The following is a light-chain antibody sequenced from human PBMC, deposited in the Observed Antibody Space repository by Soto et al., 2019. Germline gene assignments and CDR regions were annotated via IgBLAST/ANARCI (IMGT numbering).Light chain of an antibody. Sequence: QSVLTQPPSASASLRASVTLTCTLSSGYSNYKVDWYQQRPGKGPRFVMRVGTGGIVGSKGDGIPDRFSVLGSGLNRYLTIKNIQEEDESDYHCGADHGSGSNFPHVVFGGGTKVTVL. V-gene: IGLV9-49*01. CDR3: GADHGSGSNFPHVV. J-gene: IGLJ2*01. CDR1: SGYSNYK. CDR2: VGTGGIVG.